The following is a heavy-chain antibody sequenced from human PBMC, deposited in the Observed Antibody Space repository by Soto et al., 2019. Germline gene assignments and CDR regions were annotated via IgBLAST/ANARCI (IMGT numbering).Heavy chain of an antibody. CDR1: GFTFSSYA. Sequence: PGGSLRLSCAASGFTFSSYAMHWVRQAPGKGLEWVAVISYDGSNKYYADSVKGRFTISRDNSKNTLYLQMNSLRAEDTAVYYCARDKVLYYYDSSGYYLAYWGQGTLVTVSS. CDR3: ARDKVLYYYDSSGYYLAY. V-gene: IGHV3-30-3*01. D-gene: IGHD3-22*01. CDR2: ISYDGSNK. J-gene: IGHJ4*02.